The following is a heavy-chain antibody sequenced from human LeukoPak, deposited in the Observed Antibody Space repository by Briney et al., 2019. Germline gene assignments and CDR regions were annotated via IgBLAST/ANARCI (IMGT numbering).Heavy chain of an antibody. J-gene: IGHJ4*02. CDR1: GYTFTSYY. CDR3: ARGEGAAKIDY. V-gene: IGHV1-46*01. CDR2: INPSGGST. Sequence: ASVKVSCKASGYTFTSYYMHWVRQAPGQGLEWMGIINPSGGSTSYAQKFQGRVTMTRDMSTSTVYMELSSLRSKDTAVYYCARGEGAAKIDYWGQGTLVTVSS. D-gene: IGHD1-26*01.